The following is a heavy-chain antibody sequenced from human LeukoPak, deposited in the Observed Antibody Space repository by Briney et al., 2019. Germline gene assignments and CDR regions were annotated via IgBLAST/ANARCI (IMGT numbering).Heavy chain of an antibody. CDR1: GFTFSSYA. Sequence: GASLRLSCAASGFTFSSYAMSWVRQAPGKGLEWVSGISYKGGIIGYGDSVKGRFTISRDNARDSLYLQMNSLRVEDTAFYYCAKSSMIRGVIKYYFEKWGQGTLVTVSS. V-gene: IGHV3-20*04. J-gene: IGHJ4*02. D-gene: IGHD3-10*01. CDR2: ISYKGGII. CDR3: AKSSMIRGVIKYYFEK.